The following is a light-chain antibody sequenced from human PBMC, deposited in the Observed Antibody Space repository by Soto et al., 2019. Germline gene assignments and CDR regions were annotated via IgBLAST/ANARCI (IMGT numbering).Light chain of an antibody. CDR1: QSVISN. Sequence: SVWTQSPCSLSLYPGERATLSCRASQSVISNLAWYQQKPGQAPRLLIYATSTRVTGIPDRFSGSGSVTDFTLTISRLEPEDFAVYYCQQFGISPWTFGQGTKVDI. J-gene: IGKJ1*01. V-gene: IGKV3-20*01. CDR2: ATS. CDR3: QQFGISPWT.